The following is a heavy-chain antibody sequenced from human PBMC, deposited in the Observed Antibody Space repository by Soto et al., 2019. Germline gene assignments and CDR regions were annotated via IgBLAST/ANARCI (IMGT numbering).Heavy chain of an antibody. D-gene: IGHD3-22*01. V-gene: IGHV4-39*01. CDR3: AGVFFDSRDSPTTCSAP. Sequence: PSETLSLTCSVSGDSISNSRFYWAWIRQPPGEGLEWIGSIYHTGNAYYNPSLKSRVTISVDTSKNQFSLKLTSVTAADAALYSCAGVFFDSRDSPTTCSAPGGQEPLVPAPS. CDR1: GDSISNSRFY. CDR2: IYHTGNA. J-gene: IGHJ4*02.